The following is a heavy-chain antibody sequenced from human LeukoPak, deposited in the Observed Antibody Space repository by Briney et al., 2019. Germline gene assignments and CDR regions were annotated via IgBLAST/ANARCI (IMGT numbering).Heavy chain of an antibody. V-gene: IGHV4-31*03. J-gene: IGHJ4*02. CDR3: ARAYGTIFGVVIRPNDY. CDR2: IYYSGST. D-gene: IGHD3-3*01. Sequence: SETLSLTCSVSGGSISSGGYYWSWIRQHPGKGLEWIGYIYYSGSTYYNPSLKSRVTISVDTSKNQFSLKLSSVTAADTAVYYCARAYGTIFGVVIRPNDYWGQGTLVTVSS. CDR1: GGSISSGGYY.